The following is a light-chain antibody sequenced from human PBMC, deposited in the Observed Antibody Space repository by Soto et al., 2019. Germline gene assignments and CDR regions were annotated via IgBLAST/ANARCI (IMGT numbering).Light chain of an antibody. CDR3: ETWDSSMSAVV. CDR1: SSNIGNNY. V-gene: IGLV1-51*02. CDR2: ENV. Sequence: QSVLTQPPSVSAAPGQKVTISCSGSSSNIGNNYVAWYQQLPETAPKLLIYENVKRLSGIPDRFSGSKSGTSATLGITGLQTGDEADYYCETWDSSMSAVVFGGGTKLTVL. J-gene: IGLJ2*01.